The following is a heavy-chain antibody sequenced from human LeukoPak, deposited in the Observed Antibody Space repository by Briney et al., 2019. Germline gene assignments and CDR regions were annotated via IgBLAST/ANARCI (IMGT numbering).Heavy chain of an antibody. Sequence: EASVKLSCTASGYTFTSYYMHWVRQAPGQGLEWMGIINPSGGSTSYAQKFQGRVTMTRDTSTSTVYMELSSLRSEDTAVYYCASTPPGSYGYGDFDYWGQGTLVTVSS. CDR2: INPSGGST. V-gene: IGHV1-46*01. CDR1: GYTFTSYY. J-gene: IGHJ4*02. CDR3: ASTPPGSYGYGDFDY. D-gene: IGHD5-18*01.